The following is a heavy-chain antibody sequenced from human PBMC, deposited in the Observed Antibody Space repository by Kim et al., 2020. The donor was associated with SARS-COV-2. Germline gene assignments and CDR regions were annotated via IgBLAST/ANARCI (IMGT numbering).Heavy chain of an antibody. CDR1: GGSISSSSYY. V-gene: IGHV4-39*07. Sequence: SETLSLTCTVSGGSISSSSYYWGWIRQPPGKGLEWIGSIYYSGSTYYNPSLKSRVTISVDTSKNQFSLKLSSVTAADTAVYYCARDSTVTDPYYYYGMDVWGQGTTVTVSS. CDR3: ARDSTVTDPYYYYGMDV. J-gene: IGHJ6*02. D-gene: IGHD3-16*01. CDR2: IYYSGST.